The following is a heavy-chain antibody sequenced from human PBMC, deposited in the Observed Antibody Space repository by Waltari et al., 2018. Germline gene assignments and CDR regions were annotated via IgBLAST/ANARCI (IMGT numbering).Heavy chain of an antibody. CDR1: GGSISSYY. V-gene: IGHV4-59*01. Sequence: QVQLQESGPGLVKPSETLSLTCTVSGGSISSYYWSWIRQPPGKGLEWIGYIYYSGSTTYNPSLKSRVTISVDTSKNQFSLKLSSVTAADTAVYYCARSTPTNHRLLYYYGMDVWGQGTTVTVSS. J-gene: IGHJ6*02. CDR2: IYYSGST. D-gene: IGHD5-12*01. CDR3: ARSTPTNHRLLYYYGMDV.